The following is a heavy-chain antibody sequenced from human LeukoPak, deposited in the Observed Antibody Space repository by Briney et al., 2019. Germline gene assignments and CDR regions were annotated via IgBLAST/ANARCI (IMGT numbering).Heavy chain of an antibody. J-gene: IGHJ5*02. D-gene: IGHD2-2*01. Sequence: SVKVSCKTSGGTFSSYAISWVRQAPGQGLEWMGGIIPIFDTTNYAQKFQGRVTVTTDESTSTAHMELSSLTSEDTAVYYCARVSRDIVLEPAAIRGWFDPWGQGTLVTVSS. CDR1: GGTFSSYA. CDR3: ARVSRDIVLEPAAIRGWFDP. CDR2: IIPIFDTT. V-gene: IGHV1-69*05.